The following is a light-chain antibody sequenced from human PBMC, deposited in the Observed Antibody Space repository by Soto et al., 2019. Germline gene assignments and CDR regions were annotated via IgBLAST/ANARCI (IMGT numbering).Light chain of an antibody. J-gene: IGKJ4*01. CDR1: QSVSSSY. CDR2: GAS. CDR3: KQYGSSPFT. V-gene: IGKV3-20*01. Sequence: EIVLTQSPGTLSLSPGERATLSCRASQSVSSSYLAWYQQKPGQAPRLLIYGASSRATGIPDRFSGSGSGTDFTLTISRLEPEDLAVYYCKQYGSSPFTFGGGTKVEIK.